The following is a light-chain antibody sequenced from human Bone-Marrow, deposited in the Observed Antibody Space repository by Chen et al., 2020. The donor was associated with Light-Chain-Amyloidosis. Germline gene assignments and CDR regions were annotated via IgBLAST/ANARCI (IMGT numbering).Light chain of an antibody. V-gene: IGLV3-21*04. CDR2: NDS. Sequence: YVLTQAPSVSVAPGKTARITCGGNNLGRKSVHWYQQKPGQAPVVVIYNDSDRPSGIPERFSGSNSGNTATLTISRVGAGDEADYYCQVWDSTSDRVVFGGGTKLTVL. CDR3: QVWDSTSDRVV. CDR1: NLGRKS. J-gene: IGLJ2*01.